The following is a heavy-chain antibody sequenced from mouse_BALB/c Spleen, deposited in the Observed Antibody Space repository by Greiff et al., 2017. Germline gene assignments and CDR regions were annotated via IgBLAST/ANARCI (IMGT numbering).Heavy chain of an antibody. D-gene: IGHD1-1*01. CDR3: ARYYYGCRPHYYAMDY. CDR1: GYTFTSYW. V-gene: IGHV1-7*01. J-gene: IGHJ4*01. Sequence: QVQLKQSGAELAKPGASVKMSCKASGYTFTSYWMHWVKQRPGQGLEWIGYINPSTGYTEYNQKFKDKATLTADKSSSTAYMQLSSLTSEDSAVYYCARYYYGCRPHYYAMDYWGQGTSVTVSS. CDR2: INPSTGYT.